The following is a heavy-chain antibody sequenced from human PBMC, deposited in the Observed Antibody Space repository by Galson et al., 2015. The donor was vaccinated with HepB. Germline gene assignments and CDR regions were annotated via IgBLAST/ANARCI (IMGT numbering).Heavy chain of an antibody. V-gene: IGHV1-2*06. D-gene: IGHD6-19*01. CDR1: GSTFTGYY. Sequence: SVKVSCKASGSTFTGYYMHWVRQAPGQGLEWMGRINPNSGGTNYAQKFQGRVTMTRDTSISTAYMELSRLRSDDTAVYYCARRPRAVASYNWLHPWGQGTLVTVSS. CDR3: ARRPRAVASYNWLHP. J-gene: IGHJ5*02. CDR2: INPNSGGT.